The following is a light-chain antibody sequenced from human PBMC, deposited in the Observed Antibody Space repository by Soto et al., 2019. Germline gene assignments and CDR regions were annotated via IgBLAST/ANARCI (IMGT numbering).Light chain of an antibody. J-gene: IGKJ1*01. V-gene: IGKV2-30*01. CDR2: KVS. Sequence: DAVLTQSPLSLPVTPGQPASISCRSSQSLEYSDGKTYLNWYQQRPGQSPRRLIYKVSNRDFGVPDRFSGSGSGTAFTLESSRVEAEDVGVYYCMQGSYWPWTFGQGTKVESK. CDR1: QSLEYSDGKTY. CDR3: MQGSYWPWT.